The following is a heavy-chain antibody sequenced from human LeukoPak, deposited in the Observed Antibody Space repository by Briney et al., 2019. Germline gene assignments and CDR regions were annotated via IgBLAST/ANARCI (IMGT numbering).Heavy chain of an antibody. CDR1: GFTFSVYG. D-gene: IGHD3-16*01. CDR3: AKDLGSLFGGMDV. CDR2: IRYDGSSQ. Sequence: GGSLRLSCVASGFTFSVYGMHWVRQAPGKGLEWVTFIRYDGSSQFYADSVKGRFTISRDSSKSTPYLQMNSLRVEDTAIYYWAKDLGSLFGGMDVWGKGTTVTVSS. J-gene: IGHJ6*03. V-gene: IGHV3-30*02.